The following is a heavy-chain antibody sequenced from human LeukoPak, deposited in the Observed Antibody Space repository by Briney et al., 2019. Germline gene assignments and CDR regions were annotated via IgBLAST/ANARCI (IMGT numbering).Heavy chain of an antibody. CDR1: GFTFSSYE. Sequence: GGSLRLSCAASGFTFSSYEMNWVRQAPGKGLEWVSSITRGSIYTFYADSVKGRFTISRDNAKNSLSLQMNSLRAEDTAVYYCARDPYNGSYGDDYYYYMDVWGKGTTVTISS. D-gene: IGHD1-26*01. V-gene: IGHV3-21*01. CDR3: ARDPYNGSYGDDYYYYMDV. CDR2: ITRGSIYT. J-gene: IGHJ6*03.